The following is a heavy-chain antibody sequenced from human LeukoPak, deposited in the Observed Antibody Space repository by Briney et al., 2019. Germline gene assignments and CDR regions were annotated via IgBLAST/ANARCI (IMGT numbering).Heavy chain of an antibody. V-gene: IGHV3-23*01. CDR1: GFTFSSYS. CDR3: AKDRHSSGWSTFFGY. CDR2: ISGSGGST. D-gene: IGHD6-19*01. J-gene: IGHJ4*02. Sequence: GGSLRLSCAASGFTFSSYSMNWVRQAPGKGLEWVSAISGSGGSTYYADSVKGRFTISRDNSKNTLYLQMNSLRAEDTAVYYCAKDRHSSGWSTFFGYWGQGTLVTVSS.